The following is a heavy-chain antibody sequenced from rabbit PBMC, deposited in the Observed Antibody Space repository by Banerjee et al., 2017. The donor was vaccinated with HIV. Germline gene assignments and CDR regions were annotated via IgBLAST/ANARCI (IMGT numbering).Heavy chain of an antibody. Sequence: QSLEESGGDLVKPGASLTLTCTASGFSFSSDFFMCWVRQAPGKGLEWIACIYAASSGNTYYASWAKGRFTISKTSSTTVTLQMTSLTAADTATYFCARAGYAGYGYVIDVFDPWGQGTLVTVS. V-gene: IGHV1S40*01. D-gene: IGHD6-1*01. J-gene: IGHJ2*01. CDR1: GFSFSSDFF. CDR3: ARAGYAGYGYVIDVFDP. CDR2: IYAASSGNT.